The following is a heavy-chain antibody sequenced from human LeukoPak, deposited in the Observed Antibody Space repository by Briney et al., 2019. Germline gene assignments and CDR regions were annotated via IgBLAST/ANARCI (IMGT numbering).Heavy chain of an antibody. D-gene: IGHD3-22*01. CDR2: INPNSGGT. Sequence: GASVKVSCKASGYTFTGYYMHWVRQAPGQGLEWMGWINPNSGGTNYAQKFQGRVTMTRDTSISTAYMELSRLRSDDTAVYFCARPYFYDRFGAFDIWGQGTMVTVSS. CDR3: ARPYFYDRFGAFDI. CDR1: GYTFTGYY. V-gene: IGHV1-2*02. J-gene: IGHJ3*02.